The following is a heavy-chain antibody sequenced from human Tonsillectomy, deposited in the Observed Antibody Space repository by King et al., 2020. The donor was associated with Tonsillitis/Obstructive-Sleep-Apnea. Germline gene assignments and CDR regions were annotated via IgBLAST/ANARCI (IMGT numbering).Heavy chain of an antibody. J-gene: IGHJ4*02. CDR3: ARGWLVYDY. CDR2: IFSNDEK. CDR1: GFSLIKPRMG. D-gene: IGHD6-19*01. Sequence: ATLKESGPVLVKPTETLTLTCTVSGFSLIKPRMGVSWIRQPPGKALEWLAHIFSNDEKSYNTSLKSRLTISKDTSKSQVVLTMTNVDPVDTATYYCARGWLVYDYWGQGTLVTVSS. V-gene: IGHV2-26*01.